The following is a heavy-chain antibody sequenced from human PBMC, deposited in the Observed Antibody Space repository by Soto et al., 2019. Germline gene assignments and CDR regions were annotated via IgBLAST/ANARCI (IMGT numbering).Heavy chain of an antibody. D-gene: IGHD2-2*01. CDR3: ARDTVRTSEENWFDP. V-gene: IGHV4-31*03. Sequence: SETLSLTCTVSGGSISSGGYYWSWIRQHPGKGLEWIGYIYYSGSTYYNPSLKSRVTISVDTSKNQFSLKLSSVTAADTAVYYCARDTVRTSEENWFDPWGQGTLVTVSS. CDR1: GGSISSGGYY. J-gene: IGHJ5*02. CDR2: IYYSGST.